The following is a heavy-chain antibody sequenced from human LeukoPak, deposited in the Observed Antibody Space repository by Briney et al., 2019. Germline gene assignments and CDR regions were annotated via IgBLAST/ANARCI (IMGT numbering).Heavy chain of an antibody. V-gene: IGHV3-23*01. CDR2: ISGSGGST. J-gene: IGHJ4*02. D-gene: IGHD4-17*01. Sequence: PGGSLRLSCAASGFTFSTYSMNWVRQAPGKGLEWVSVISGSGGSTYYADSVKGRFTISRDNSKNTLYLQMNSLRAEDTAVYYCAKGGSDGESLFDYWGQGTLVTVSS. CDR1: GFTFSTYS. CDR3: AKGGSDGESLFDY.